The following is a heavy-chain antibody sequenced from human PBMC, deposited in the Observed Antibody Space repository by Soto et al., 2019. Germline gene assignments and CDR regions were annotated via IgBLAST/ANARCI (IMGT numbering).Heavy chain of an antibody. CDR1: AFTFSSYR. Sequence: EVQLVESGGGLVQPGGSLRLSCAASAFTFSSYRMSWVRQAPGKGLQWVANIKQDGSEKYYVDSVKGRFTISRDNAKNSLYLQMNTLRAEDTAVYYCATHGSSGWWFDYWGQGTLVTVSS. CDR2: IKQDGSEK. V-gene: IGHV3-7*01. CDR3: ATHGSSGWWFDY. J-gene: IGHJ4*02. D-gene: IGHD6-19*01.